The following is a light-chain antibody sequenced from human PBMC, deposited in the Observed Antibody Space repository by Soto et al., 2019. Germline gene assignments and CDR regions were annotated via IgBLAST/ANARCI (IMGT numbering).Light chain of an antibody. CDR1: QDIRNF. Sequence: DIQMTQSPTSLSASVGDRVTITCRASQDIRNFVAWYQQKPGKAPKLLIYAASTLQSGVPSRFSGSGSGTDFTRTINRLQPEDVATYSCQKYSSVPVFGPGTKVEIK. V-gene: IGKV1-27*01. J-gene: IGKJ3*01. CDR3: QKYSSVPV. CDR2: AAS.